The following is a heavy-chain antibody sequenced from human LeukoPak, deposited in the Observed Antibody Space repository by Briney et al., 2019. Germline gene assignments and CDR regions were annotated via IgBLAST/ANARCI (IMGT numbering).Heavy chain of an antibody. CDR3: AKARYSSGWYVFDY. V-gene: IGHV3-23*01. J-gene: IGHJ4*02. Sequence: GGSLRLSCAASGFTFSSYAMNWVRQAPGKGLEWVSTISGSGGSTYYADSVKGRFTISSDNSKSTLYLQMNSLRAEDTAVYYCAKARYSSGWYVFDYWGQGTLVTVSS. CDR2: ISGSGGST. D-gene: IGHD6-19*01. CDR1: GFTFSSYA.